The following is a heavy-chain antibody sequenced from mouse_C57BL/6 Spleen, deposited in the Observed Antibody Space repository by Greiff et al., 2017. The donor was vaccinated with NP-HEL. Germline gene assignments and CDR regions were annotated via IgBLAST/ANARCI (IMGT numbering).Heavy chain of an antibody. CDR3: ARDGDRYYAMDY. Sequence: EVKLMESGGGLVKPGGSLKLSCAASGFTFSSYAMSWVRQTPEKRLEWVATISDGGSYTYYPDNVKGRFTISRDNAKNNLYLQMSKLKSEDTARYYWARDGDRYYAMDYWGQGTSVTVSS. V-gene: IGHV5-4*01. CDR1: GFTFSSYA. CDR2: ISDGGSYT. J-gene: IGHJ4*01.